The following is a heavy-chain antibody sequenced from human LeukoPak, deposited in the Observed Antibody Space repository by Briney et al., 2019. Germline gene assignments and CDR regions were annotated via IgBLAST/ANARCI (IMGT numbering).Heavy chain of an antibody. J-gene: IGHJ4*02. V-gene: IGHV1-69*05. D-gene: IGHD3-3*01. CDR2: IIPIFGTA. Sequence: SVKVSCKASGGTFSSDAISWVRQAPVQGLECMGGIIPIFGTANNAQKCQGGVTMTTDESTSTAYMELSRLRSEDTAVYYCALGVVSCDYWGQGTLVTVSS. CDR1: GGTFSSDA. CDR3: ALGVVSCDY.